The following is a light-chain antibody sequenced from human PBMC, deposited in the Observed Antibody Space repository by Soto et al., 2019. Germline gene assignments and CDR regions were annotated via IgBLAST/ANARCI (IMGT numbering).Light chain of an antibody. CDR1: QGISSY. Sequence: LQMTQSPSSLYASVGDRVTITCRACQGISSYLNWYQQKPGKAPKILIYAASSLQSGVTSRFSGSGSGTDFTLTISSPQPEDCATDYCQHNYSTRWTFGHRTKVDIK. V-gene: IGKV1-39*01. CDR3: QHNYSTRWT. CDR2: AAS. J-gene: IGKJ1*01.